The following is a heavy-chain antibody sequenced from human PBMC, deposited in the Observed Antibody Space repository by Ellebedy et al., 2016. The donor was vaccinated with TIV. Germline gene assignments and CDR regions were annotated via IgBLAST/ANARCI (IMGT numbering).Heavy chain of an antibody. J-gene: IGHJ4*02. CDR3: ARLGVVPAARGYFDY. Sequence: GESLKISXKGSGSSFTSYWIGWVRQMPGKGLEWMGIIYPGDSDTRYSPSFQGQVTISADKSISTAYLQWSSLKASDTAMYYCARLGVVPAARGYFDYWGQGTLVTVSS. CDR1: GSSFTSYW. V-gene: IGHV5-51*01. D-gene: IGHD2-2*01. CDR2: IYPGDSDT.